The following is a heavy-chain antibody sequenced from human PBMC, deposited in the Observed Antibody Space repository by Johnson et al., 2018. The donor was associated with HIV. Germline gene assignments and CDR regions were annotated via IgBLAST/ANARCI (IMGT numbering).Heavy chain of an antibody. D-gene: IGHD1/OR15-1a*01. V-gene: IGHV3-23*04. J-gene: IGHJ3*02. CDR2: ISGSGGST. Sequence: VQLVESGGGVVRPGGSLRLSCAASGFTFSSYAMSWVRQAPGKGLEWVSAISGSGGSTYYADSVKGRFTISRDNSKNTLYLQMNSLRAEDTALYYCARGGLGFQNIHDPFDIWGQGTMVT. CDR1: GFTFSSYA. CDR3: ARGGLGFQNIHDPFDI.